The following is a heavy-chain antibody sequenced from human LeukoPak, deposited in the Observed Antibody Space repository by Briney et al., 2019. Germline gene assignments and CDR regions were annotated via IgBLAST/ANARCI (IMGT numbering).Heavy chain of an antibody. V-gene: IGHV4-4*07. D-gene: IGHD5-24*01. Sequence: TSETLSLTCTVSGGSISTYYWSWILQPAGKGLEWIGRIYTSGNTNYNPSLKSRVTMSVDTSKNQFSLKLSSVTAADTAVYYCARAGGHVEIDYWGQGTLVTVSS. J-gene: IGHJ4*02. CDR3: ARAGGHVEIDY. CDR2: IYTSGNT. CDR1: GGSISTYY.